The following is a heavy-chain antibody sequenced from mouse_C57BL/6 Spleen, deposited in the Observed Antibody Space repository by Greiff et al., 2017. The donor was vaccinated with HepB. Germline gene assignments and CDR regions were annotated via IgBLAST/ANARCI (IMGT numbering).Heavy chain of an antibody. J-gene: IGHJ3*01. CDR2: IDPSDSYT. V-gene: IGHV1-69*01. CDR1: GYTFTSYW. CDR3: ARGGTGKAGLAY. Sequence: VQLQQPGAELVMPGASVKLSCKASGYTFTSYWMHWVKQRPGQGLEWIGDIDPSDSYTNYNQKFKGKSTLTVDKSSSTAYMQLSSLTSEDSAVYYCARGGTGKAGLAYWGQGTLVTVSA. D-gene: IGHD4-1*01.